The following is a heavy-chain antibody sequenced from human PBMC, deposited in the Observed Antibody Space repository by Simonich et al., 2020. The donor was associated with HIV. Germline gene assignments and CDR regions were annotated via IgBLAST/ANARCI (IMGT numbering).Heavy chain of an antibody. V-gene: IGHV4-34*01. CDR2: INHSGST. Sequence: QVQLQQWGARLLKPSETLSLTCAVYGGSFSGYYWSWIRQPPGKGLEWIGEINHSGSTNYNPSLKSRVTISVDTSKNQFSLKLSSVTAADTAVYYCAREWGPYYYDSSGYYYDYWGQGTLVTVSS. J-gene: IGHJ4*02. CDR1: GGSFSGYY. D-gene: IGHD3-22*01. CDR3: AREWGPYYYDSSGYYYDY.